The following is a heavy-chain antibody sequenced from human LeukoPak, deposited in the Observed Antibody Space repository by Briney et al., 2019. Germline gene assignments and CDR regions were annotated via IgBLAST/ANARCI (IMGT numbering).Heavy chain of an antibody. J-gene: IGHJ4*02. V-gene: IGHV1-3*01. CDR1: GYTFTRYA. D-gene: IGHD3-22*01. CDR3: ARHDYDSSGYYGPSDY. CDR2: INAGNGNT. Sequence: ASVKVSCKASGYTFTRYAMHWVRQAPGQRLEWMGWINAGNGNTKYSQKFQGRVTITRDTSASTAYMELSSLRSEDTAVYYCARHDYDSSGYYGPSDYWGQGTLVTVSS.